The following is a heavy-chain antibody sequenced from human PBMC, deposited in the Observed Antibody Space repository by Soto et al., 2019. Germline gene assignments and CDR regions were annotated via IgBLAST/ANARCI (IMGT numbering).Heavy chain of an antibody. V-gene: IGHV2-5*02. CDR1: GFSLSSPAVG. CDR2: IYWDDDK. Sequence: QITLKESRPTLVKPTQTLTLTCTFSGFSLSSPAVGVNWIRQPPGKALEWLALIYWDDDKQYSPSLRSRLTITKDTSKNQVVLTMINMDPVDTATYYCAHGSGWLSDYWGQGTLVTVSS. CDR3: AHGSGWLSDY. D-gene: IGHD6-19*01. J-gene: IGHJ4*02.